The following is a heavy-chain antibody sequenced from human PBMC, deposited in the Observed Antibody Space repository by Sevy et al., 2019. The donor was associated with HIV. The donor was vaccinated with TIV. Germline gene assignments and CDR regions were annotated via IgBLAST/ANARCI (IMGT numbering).Heavy chain of an antibody. J-gene: IGHJ6*02. D-gene: IGHD3-10*01. V-gene: IGHV1-2*02. CDR2: INPNSGGT. CDR3: VRSTQDYYGSGSYYKPGMDV. Sequence: ASVKVSCKASGYTFTGYYMHWVRQAPGQGLEWMGWINPNSGGTNYAQKFQGRVTMTRGTSISTAYMELSRLRSDDTAVYYCVRSTQDYYGSGSYYKPGMDVWGQGTTVTVSS. CDR1: GYTFTGYY.